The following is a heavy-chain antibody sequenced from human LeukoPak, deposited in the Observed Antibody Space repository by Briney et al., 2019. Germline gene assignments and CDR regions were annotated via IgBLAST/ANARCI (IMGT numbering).Heavy chain of an antibody. D-gene: IGHD2-8*01. Sequence: GGSLRLSCAASGFTSSDYYMSWIRQAPGKGLEWVSYISSSGSTTYYADSVKGRFTISRDNAKNSLYLQMNSLRAEDTAGYYCARGSCTNGVCYGGFDYWGQGTLVTVSS. V-gene: IGHV3-11*01. J-gene: IGHJ4*02. CDR1: GFTSSDYY. CDR3: ARGSCTNGVCYGGFDY. CDR2: ISSSGSTT.